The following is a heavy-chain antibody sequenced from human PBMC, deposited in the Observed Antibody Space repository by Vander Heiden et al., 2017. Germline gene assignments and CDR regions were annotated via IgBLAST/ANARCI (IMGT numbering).Heavy chain of an antibody. CDR2: INSDGSSV. V-gene: IGHV3-74*01. CDR3: ARDGHFSSGYDFDS. Sequence: EVQVVESGGGLVQPGGSLRLSCSASGFPLNNYWMHWVRQAPGKGLVWVSRINSDGSSVLYADFVKGRFTISRDNAKNTLSLQMNSLRAEDTAVYYCARDGHFSSGYDFDSWGQGTLVTVSS. CDR1: GFPLNNYW. D-gene: IGHD5-12*01. J-gene: IGHJ4*02.